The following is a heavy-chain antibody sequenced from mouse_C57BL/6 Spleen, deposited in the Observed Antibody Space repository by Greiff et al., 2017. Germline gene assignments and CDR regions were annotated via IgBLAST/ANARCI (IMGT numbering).Heavy chain of an antibody. J-gene: IGHJ4*01. CDR3: ARYLYDGYSMDY. CDR2: IDPSDSET. D-gene: IGHD2-3*01. Sequence: QVHVKQPGAELVRPGSSVKLSCKASGYTFTSYWMHWVKQRPIQGLEWIGNIDPSDSETHYNQKFKDKATLTVDKSSSTAYMQLSSLTSEDSAVYYCARYLYDGYSMDYWGQGTSVTVSS. CDR1: GYTFTSYW. V-gene: IGHV1-52*01.